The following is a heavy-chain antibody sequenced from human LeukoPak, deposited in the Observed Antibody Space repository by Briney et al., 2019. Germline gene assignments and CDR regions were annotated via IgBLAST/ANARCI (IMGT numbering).Heavy chain of an antibody. D-gene: IGHD1-14*01. CDR2: LYSDGNT. CDR1: GFTVITNY. Sequence: GGSLRLSCAASGFTVITNYMTWVRQAPGKGLEWVSVLYSDGNTKYADSVQGRFTISRDNSKNTLYLEMNSLSPDDTAVYYCARGVEPLAANTLAYWGQGTLVTVSS. CDR3: ARGVEPLAANTLAY. J-gene: IGHJ4*02. V-gene: IGHV3-53*01.